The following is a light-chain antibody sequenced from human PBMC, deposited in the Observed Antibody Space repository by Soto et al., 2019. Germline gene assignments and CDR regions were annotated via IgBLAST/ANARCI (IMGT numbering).Light chain of an antibody. Sequence: SYELTQPPSMSVSPGQTAVITCSGDALPRQYVYWFKQKPGQAPVLVIYQDTRRPPTIPARFSGSASGTTVSLTISGVQADDEADYYCQSADTSGNIGVFGPGTKVTVL. CDR2: QDT. CDR1: ALPRQY. J-gene: IGLJ1*01. V-gene: IGLV3-25*02. CDR3: QSADTSGNIGV.